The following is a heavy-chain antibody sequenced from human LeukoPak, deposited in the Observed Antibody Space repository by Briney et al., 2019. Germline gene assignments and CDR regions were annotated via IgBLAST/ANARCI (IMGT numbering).Heavy chain of an antibody. CDR2: ISSSSSYI. V-gene: IGHV3-21*01. CDR1: GFSFSTYS. Sequence: GGSLRLPCTASGFSFSTYSMNWVRQAPGKGLEWVSSISSSSSYIYYADSVKGRFTISRDNAKNSLYLQMNSLRAEDTAVYYCARRLAGDSFDYWGQGTLVTVSS. CDR3: ARRLAGDSFDY. J-gene: IGHJ4*02.